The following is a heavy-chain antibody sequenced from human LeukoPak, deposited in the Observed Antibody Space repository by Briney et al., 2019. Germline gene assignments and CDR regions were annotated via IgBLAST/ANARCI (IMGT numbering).Heavy chain of an antibody. D-gene: IGHD5-24*01. Sequence: PSETLSLTCTVSGGPISSYYWSWIRQPAGKGLEWIGRIYTRGSANYNPSLKSRVTMSVDMSKNQFPLKLSSVTAADTAVYYCARGKMATDFDYWGQGTLVTVSS. V-gene: IGHV4-4*07. CDR3: ARGKMATDFDY. CDR1: GGPISSYY. CDR2: IYTRGSA. J-gene: IGHJ4*02.